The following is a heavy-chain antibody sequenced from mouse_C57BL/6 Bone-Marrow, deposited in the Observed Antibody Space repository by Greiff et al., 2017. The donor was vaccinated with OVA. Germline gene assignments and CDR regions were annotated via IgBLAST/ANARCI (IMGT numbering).Heavy chain of an antibody. D-gene: IGHD2-3*01. CDR1: GYTFTDYY. CDR3: ARGRIYDGYYPAWFAY. Sequence: VQLQQSGPVLVKPGASVKMSCKASGYTFTDYYMNWVKQSHGKSLEWIGVINPYNGGTSYNQKFKGKATLTVDKSSSTAYMELNSLTSEDSAVYYCARGRIYDGYYPAWFAYWGQGTLVTVSA. CDR2: INPYNGGT. V-gene: IGHV1-19*01. J-gene: IGHJ3*01.